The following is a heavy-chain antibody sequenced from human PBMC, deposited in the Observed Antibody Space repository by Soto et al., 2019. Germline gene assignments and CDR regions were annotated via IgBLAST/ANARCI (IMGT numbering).Heavy chain of an antibody. CDR3: TTRTLRVDY. CDR2: IKSKTDGGTT. Sequence: EVQLVESGGGLVKPGGSLRLSCAASGFTLSNASMNWVRQAPGKGLEWAGRIKSKTDGGTTDYTAPVKGRFTISRDDSKNTLYLQMNSLKTEDTAVYYCTTRTLRVDYWGQGTLVTVSS. J-gene: IGHJ4*02. V-gene: IGHV3-15*01. CDR1: GFTLSNAS. D-gene: IGHD1-7*01.